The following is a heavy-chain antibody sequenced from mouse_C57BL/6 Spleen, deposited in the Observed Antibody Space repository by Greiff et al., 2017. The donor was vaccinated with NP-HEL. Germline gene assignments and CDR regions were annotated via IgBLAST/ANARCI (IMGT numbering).Heavy chain of an antibody. V-gene: IGHV1-54*01. CDR2: INPGSGGT. D-gene: IGHD1-1*01. Sequence: VQRGESGAEVVRPGTSVKVSCKASGYAFTNYFIEWVKQRPGQGLEWIGVINPGSGGTNYNEKFKGKATLTADKSSSTAYMQLSSLTSEDSAVYFCARYYYGSSFYAMDYWGQGTSVTVSS. CDR3: ARYYYGSSFYAMDY. J-gene: IGHJ4*01. CDR1: GYAFTNYF.